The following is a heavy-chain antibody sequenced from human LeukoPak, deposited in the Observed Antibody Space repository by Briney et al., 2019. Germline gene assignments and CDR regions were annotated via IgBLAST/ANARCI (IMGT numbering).Heavy chain of an antibody. CDR3: GASNLLTGYFSLNY. CDR2: MFGAGST. Sequence: GGSLSLSCAPSGFTVSSIYMTWARQPPGKGREWVSFMFGAGSTHDADTVRGRFTISRDNPKNTVYVQMNSLRAEDTAVYYCGASNLLTGYFSLNYWGQGTLVTVSS. J-gene: IGHJ4*02. V-gene: IGHV3-66*01. D-gene: IGHD3-9*01. CDR1: GFTVSSIY.